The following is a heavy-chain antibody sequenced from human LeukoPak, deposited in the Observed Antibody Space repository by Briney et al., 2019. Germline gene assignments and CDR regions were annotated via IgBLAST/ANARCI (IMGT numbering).Heavy chain of an antibody. J-gene: IGHJ4*02. D-gene: IGHD3-10*01. CDR1: GGSISSSSYY. Sequence: PSETLSLTCTVSGGSISSSSYYWGWIRQPPGKGLEWIGSIYYSGSTYYNPSLKSRVTISVDTSKNQFSLKLSSVTAADTAVYYCARGLYGSGNYFDYWGQGTLVTVSS. CDR3: ARGLYGSGNYFDY. V-gene: IGHV4-39*07. CDR2: IYYSGST.